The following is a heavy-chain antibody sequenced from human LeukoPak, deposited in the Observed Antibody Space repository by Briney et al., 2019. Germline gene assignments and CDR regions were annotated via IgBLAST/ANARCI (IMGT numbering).Heavy chain of an antibody. V-gene: IGHV4-39*01. CDR2: IYYSGST. J-gene: IGHJ3*02. Sequence: SETLSLTCTVSGGSISSSSYYWGWIRQPPGKGLEWIGSIYYSGSTYYNPSLKSRVTISVDTSKNQFSLKLSSVTATDTAVYYCERPGIAARFPFDAFDIWGQGTMVTVSS. CDR3: ERPGIAARFPFDAFDI. D-gene: IGHD6-6*01. CDR1: GGSISSSSYY.